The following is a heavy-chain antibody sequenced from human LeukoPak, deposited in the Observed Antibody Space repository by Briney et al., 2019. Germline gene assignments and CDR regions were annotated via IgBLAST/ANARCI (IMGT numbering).Heavy chain of an antibody. CDR3: ARVSLYYGSGTYYPPDY. J-gene: IGHJ4*02. CDR1: GFTFNNYG. Sequence: GGSLRLSCAASGFTFNNYGMNWVRQAPGKGLEWVSSISTSSSSIYYADSVKGRFTISRDNAKNSLYLQMNSLRAEDTAVYYCARVSLYYGSGTYYPPDYWGQGTLVTVSS. V-gene: IGHV3-21*01. CDR2: ISTSSSSI. D-gene: IGHD3-10*01.